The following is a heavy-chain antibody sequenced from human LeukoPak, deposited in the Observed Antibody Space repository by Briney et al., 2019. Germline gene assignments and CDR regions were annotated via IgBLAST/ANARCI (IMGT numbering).Heavy chain of an antibody. CDR1: GFTFSSYS. Sequence: GGSLRLSCAASGFTFSSYSMNWVRQAPGKGLEWVSSISSSSSYIYYADSVKGRFTISRDNAKNSLYLQMNSLRAEDTAVYYCARDVGLEQQLVTYYYMDVWGKGTTVTVSS. CDR3: ARDVGLEQQLVTYYYMDV. CDR2: ISSSSSYI. J-gene: IGHJ6*03. V-gene: IGHV3-21*01. D-gene: IGHD6-13*01.